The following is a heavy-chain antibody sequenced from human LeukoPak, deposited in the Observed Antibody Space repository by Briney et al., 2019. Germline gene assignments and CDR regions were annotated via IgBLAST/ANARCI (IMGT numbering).Heavy chain of an antibody. J-gene: IGHJ4*02. CDR1: GDSIRNYY. V-gene: IGHV4-59*01. D-gene: IGHD3-22*01. CDR3: AREGYGSSGYYLDY. Sequence: PSETLSLTCSVSGDSIRNYYWSWFRQSPAKGLEGFGWMHSSGSTEFNPSLKSRVTISIDTSKNQVSLQLSSVTAADTAVYFCAREGYGSSGYYLDYWGQGTLVTVSS. CDR2: MHSSGST.